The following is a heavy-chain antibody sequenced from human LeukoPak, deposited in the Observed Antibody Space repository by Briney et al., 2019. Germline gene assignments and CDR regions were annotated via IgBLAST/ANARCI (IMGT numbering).Heavy chain of an antibody. CDR1: GFTFSSYA. V-gene: IGHV3-23*01. CDR3: AKDYYDSSGYYQHFDY. D-gene: IGHD3-22*01. CDR2: ISGSGGST. Sequence: GGSLRLSCAASGFTFSSYAMSWVRQAPGKGLKWVSAISGSGGSTYYADSVKGRFTISRDNSKNTLYLQMNSLRAEDTAVYYCAKDYYDSSGYYQHFDYWGQGTLVTVSS. J-gene: IGHJ4*02.